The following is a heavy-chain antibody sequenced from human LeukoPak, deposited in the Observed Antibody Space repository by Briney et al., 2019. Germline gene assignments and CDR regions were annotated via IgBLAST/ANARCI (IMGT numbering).Heavy chain of an antibody. CDR2: INPNIGDT. D-gene: IGHD4-17*01. J-gene: IGHJ4*02. Sequence: ASVKVSCKASGYTFTGYYMHWVRQAPGQGLEWMGWINPNIGDTNYAQKFQGRVTMTRDTSISTAYMELSRLRSDDTAVYYCRTDRYGDYGDYIGYWGQGTLVTVSS. CDR1: GYTFTGYY. CDR3: RTDRYGDYGDYIGY. V-gene: IGHV1-2*02.